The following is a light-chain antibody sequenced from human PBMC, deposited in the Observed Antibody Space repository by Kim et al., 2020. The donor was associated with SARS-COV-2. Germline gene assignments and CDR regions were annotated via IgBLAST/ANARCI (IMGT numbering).Light chain of an antibody. V-gene: IGLV3-19*01. CDR1: SLRSYY. CDR2: GKN. CDR3: NSRDSSGNHLYVV. Sequence: SSELTQDPAVSVALGQTVRIKCQGDSLRSYYASWYQQKPGQAPVLVIYGKNNRPSGIPDRFSGSSSGNTASLTITGAQAEDEADYYCNSRDSSGNHLYVVFGGGTRLTVL. J-gene: IGLJ2*01.